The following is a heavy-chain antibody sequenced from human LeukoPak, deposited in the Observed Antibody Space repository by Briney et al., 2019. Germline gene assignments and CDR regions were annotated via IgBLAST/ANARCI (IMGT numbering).Heavy chain of an antibody. CDR3: ARDSYDSSGYYYTYDY. J-gene: IGHJ4*02. CDR1: GFTFSTYG. CDR2: IRYGGSNK. V-gene: IGHV3-30*02. Sequence: GPSLRLSCAASGFTFSTYGMHWVRHAPGKGLEWVAFIRYGGSNKYYADSVKGRFTISGDNAKNSLYLQMNSLRAEDTAVYYCARDSYDSSGYYYTYDYWGQGTLVTVSS. D-gene: IGHD3-22*01.